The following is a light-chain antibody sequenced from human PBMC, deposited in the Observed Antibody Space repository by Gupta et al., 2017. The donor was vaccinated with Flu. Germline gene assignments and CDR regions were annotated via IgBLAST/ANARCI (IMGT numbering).Light chain of an antibody. CDR1: NLGGKS. CDR2: DDN. J-gene: IGLJ2*01. Sequence: YVLTQPPSVSVAPGQTARLTCWGDNLGGKSVHWYQQKAGQAPVLVVYDDNDRPSGIPERLSGSNSGNTATLTINRVEAGDEADYYCQVWDSSSDHPGVFGGGTKLTVL. V-gene: IGLV3-21*02. CDR3: QVWDSSSDHPGV.